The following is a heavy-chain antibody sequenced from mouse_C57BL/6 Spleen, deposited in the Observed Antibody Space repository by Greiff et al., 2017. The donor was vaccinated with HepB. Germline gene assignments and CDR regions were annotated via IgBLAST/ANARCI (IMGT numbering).Heavy chain of an antibody. CDR3: ARTAGDMDY. CDR2: IWGVGST. Sequence: QVQLKESGPGLVAPSQSLSITCTVSGFSLTSYGVYWVRQSPGKGLEWLGVIWGVGSTNYNSALKTRLSISKDNSKSQVCLKMNSLQTDDTARYDCARTAGDMDYWGQGASVTVAS. CDR1: GFSLTSYG. J-gene: IGHJ4*01. V-gene: IGHV2-6*01.